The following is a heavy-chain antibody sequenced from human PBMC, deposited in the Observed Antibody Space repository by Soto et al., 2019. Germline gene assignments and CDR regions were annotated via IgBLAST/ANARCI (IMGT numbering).Heavy chain of an antibody. CDR1: GFKFRNYA. Sequence: GGSLRLSCAASGFKFRNYAIHWVRQAPGKGLEWLAVIWFDGSKKYYADSVKGRFTISRDNSKNTVYLDMNSLTADDSGVFYCAGAHTMMLLARFDTWGQETLVTVSS. J-gene: IGHJ5*01. CDR2: IWFDGSKK. V-gene: IGHV3-33*01. CDR3: AGAHTMMLLARFDT. D-gene: IGHD3-22*01.